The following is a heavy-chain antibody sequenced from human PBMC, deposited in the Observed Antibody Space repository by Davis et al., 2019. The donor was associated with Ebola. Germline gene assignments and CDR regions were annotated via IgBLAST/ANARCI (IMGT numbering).Heavy chain of an antibody. D-gene: IGHD3-16*02. J-gene: IGHJ6*02. CDR3: ARDLGGVIVRYYYYGMDV. V-gene: IGHV1-18*01. CDR2: INAGNGNT. CDR1: GYTFTDYG. Sequence: AASVKVSCKPYGYTFTDYGISWVRQAPGQGLEWMGWINAGNGNTKYSQKLQGRVTMTTDTSTSTAYMELRSLRSDDTAVYYCARDLGGVIVRYYYYGMDVWGQGTTVTVSS.